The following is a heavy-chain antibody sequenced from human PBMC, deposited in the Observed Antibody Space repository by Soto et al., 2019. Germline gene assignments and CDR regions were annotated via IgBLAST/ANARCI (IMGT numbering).Heavy chain of an antibody. Sequence: QVQLQESGPGLVKPSQTLSLTCTVSGGSISSTGYYWNWIRHHPVKGLEWIGCIYYSGFTYYNPSRKSRVIISIDMSRNQCVLRLTSVTAADTAVYYCAGGEVTKVRGAPDYGGEGTLVPVSS. CDR2: IYYSGFT. J-gene: IGHJ4*02. V-gene: IGHV4-31*03. CDR3: AGGEVTKVRGAPDY. CDR1: GGSISSTGYY. D-gene: IGHD3-10*01.